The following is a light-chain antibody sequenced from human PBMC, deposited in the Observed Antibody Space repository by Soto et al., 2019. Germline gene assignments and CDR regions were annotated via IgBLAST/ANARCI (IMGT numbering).Light chain of an antibody. CDR1: QSISSW. CDR3: QQYNSYLLT. V-gene: IGKV1-5*01. Sequence: IQMTQSPSTLSASVGDRVTITCRASQSISSWLAWYQQKPGKAPKLLIYDASSLESGVPSRFSGSGSGTEFTLTISIMQPDDFATYYCQQYNSYLLTFGGGTNLEIK. J-gene: IGKJ4*01. CDR2: DAS.